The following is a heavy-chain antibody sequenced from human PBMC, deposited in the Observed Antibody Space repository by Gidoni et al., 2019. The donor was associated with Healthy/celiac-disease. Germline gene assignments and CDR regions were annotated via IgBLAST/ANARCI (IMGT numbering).Heavy chain of an antibody. V-gene: IGHV4-30-4*01. CDR2: IYYSGST. CDR1: GGSISSGDYY. Sequence: QVQLQESGTGLVKPSQTLSLTCTVSGGSISSGDYYWSWPRQPPGKGLGWIGYIYYSGSTYYNPSLKSRVTIAVDTSKNQFSLKLSSVTAADTAVYYCARELTTVESHFDYWGQGTLVTVSS. J-gene: IGHJ4*02. CDR3: ARELTTVESHFDY. D-gene: IGHD4-4*01.